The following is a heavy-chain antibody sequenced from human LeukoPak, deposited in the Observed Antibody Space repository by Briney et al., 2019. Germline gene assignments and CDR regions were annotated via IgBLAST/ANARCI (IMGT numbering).Heavy chain of an antibody. Sequence: ASVKVSCKASGYTFTGYYMHWVRQAPGQGLEWMGRINPNSGGTNYAQKFQGRVTMTRDTSISTAYMELSRLRSDDTAVYYCARVYYDSSFGEDAWGQGTLVTVFS. V-gene: IGHV1-2*06. CDR2: INPNSGGT. CDR1: GYTFTGYY. CDR3: ARVYYDSSFGEDA. J-gene: IGHJ5*02. D-gene: IGHD3-22*01.